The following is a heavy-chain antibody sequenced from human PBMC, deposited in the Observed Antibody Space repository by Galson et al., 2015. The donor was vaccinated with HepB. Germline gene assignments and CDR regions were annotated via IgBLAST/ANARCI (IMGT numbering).Heavy chain of an antibody. CDR3: ASHEVHSSSWYHYYYGMDV. CDR2: IYPGDSDT. D-gene: IGHD6-13*01. V-gene: IGHV5-51*01. CDR1: GYSFTSYW. Sequence: QSGAEVKKPGESLKISCKGSGYSFTSYWIGWVRQMPGKGLEWMGIIYPGDSDTRYSPSFQGQVTISADKSISTAYLQWSSLKASDTAMYYCASHEVHSSSWYHYYYGMDVWGQGTTVTVSS. J-gene: IGHJ6*02.